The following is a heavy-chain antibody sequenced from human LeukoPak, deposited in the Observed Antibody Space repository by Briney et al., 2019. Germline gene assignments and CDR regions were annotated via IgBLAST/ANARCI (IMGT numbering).Heavy chain of an antibody. V-gene: IGHV1-69*05. D-gene: IGHD1-26*01. CDR3: ASGTVGATVDY. J-gene: IGHJ4*02. CDR1: GCTFSSYA. CDR2: IIPIFGTA. Sequence: SVKVSCKASGCTFSSYAISWVRQAPGQGLEWMGRIIPIFGTANYAQKFQGRVTITTDESTSTAYMELSSLRSEDTAVYYCASGTVGATVDYWGQGTLVTVSS.